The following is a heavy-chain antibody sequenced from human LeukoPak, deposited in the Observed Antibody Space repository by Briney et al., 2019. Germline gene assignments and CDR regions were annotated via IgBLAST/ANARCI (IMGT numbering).Heavy chain of an antibody. J-gene: IGHJ4*02. V-gene: IGHV3-48*01. CDR3: ARVLHKRNYDSSVYYGY. CDR1: GFTFSSYA. D-gene: IGHD3-22*01. CDR2: ISSSSTTI. Sequence: GGSLRLSCASSGFTFSSYAMNWVRQAPGKGLEWVSYISSSSTTIYYADSVKGRFTISRDNAKNSLYLQMNSLRAEDTAVYYCARVLHKRNYDSSVYYGYWGQGTLVTVSS.